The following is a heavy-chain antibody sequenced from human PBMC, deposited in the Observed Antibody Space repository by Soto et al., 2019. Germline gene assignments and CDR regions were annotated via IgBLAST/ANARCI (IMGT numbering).Heavy chain of an antibody. Sequence: EASVKFSCKASEYTFTSYAIHWLRQAPGQSLEWMGWINAGSGDSKYSQKFQGRVTISSDTSASTAYMELSSLRSEDTAVYYCARELQGLYFFDYWGQGTLVTVSS. V-gene: IGHV1-3*01. CDR1: EYTFTSYA. D-gene: IGHD4-4*01. CDR3: ARELQGLYFFDY. CDR2: INAGSGDS. J-gene: IGHJ4*02.